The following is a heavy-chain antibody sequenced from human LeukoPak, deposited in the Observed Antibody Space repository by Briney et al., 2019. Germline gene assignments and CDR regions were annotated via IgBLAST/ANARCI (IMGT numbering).Heavy chain of an antibody. V-gene: IGHV4-59*01. J-gene: IGHJ4*02. CDR3: ARSNVDWAYFDY. Sequence: SETLSLTCTVSGGSISSYYWNWIRQPPGKGLEWIGYVYYNGNTSYNPSLKSRVTIAVDTSKNQFSLKLTSVTAADTAVYYCARSNVDWAYFDYWGQGTLVTLSS. CDR1: GGSISSYY. CDR2: VYYNGNT. D-gene: IGHD3-9*01.